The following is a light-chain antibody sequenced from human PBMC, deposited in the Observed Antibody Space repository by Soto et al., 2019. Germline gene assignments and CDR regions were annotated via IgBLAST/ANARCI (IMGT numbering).Light chain of an antibody. CDR3: QQYNNWPLT. J-gene: IGKJ4*01. CDR2: DTT. Sequence: EVVMTQSPATLSVSPGERATLSCRASQIVGSKLAWYQQKPGLAPRLLIYDTTIRATGIPARFSGSGSVTEFTLTISSLRSEDFAVYYCQQYNNWPLTFGGGTKVGIK. V-gene: IGKV3-15*01. CDR1: QIVGSK.